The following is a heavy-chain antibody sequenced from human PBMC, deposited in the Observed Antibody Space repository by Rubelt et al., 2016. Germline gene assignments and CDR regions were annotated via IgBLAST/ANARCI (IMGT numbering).Heavy chain of an antibody. Sequence: GGGLVQPGGSLRLYCTASGFTFSNYDMHWVRQGTGKGLEWVSGIGTTGDTHYLGSVKGRFTISRDNAENSLYLQMNSLRAEDTAIYYCARIGYCSDASCSASGWYFDLWGRGTLVTVSS. J-gene: IGHJ2*01. D-gene: IGHD2-2*01. CDR1: GFTFSNYD. V-gene: IGHV3-13*01. CDR2: IGTTGDT. CDR3: ARIGYCSDASCSASGWYFDL.